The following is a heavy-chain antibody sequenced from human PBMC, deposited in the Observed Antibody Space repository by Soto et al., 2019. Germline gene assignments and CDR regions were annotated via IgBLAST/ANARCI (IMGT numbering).Heavy chain of an antibody. V-gene: IGHV4-59*01. CDR2: IYYSGST. Sequence: QVKLQESGPGLVKPSETLSLTCTVSGGSISSYYWSWIRQPPGKGLECIGYIYYSGSTHYNPSLKSRVTISVDTSKNQFSLKLSSVTAADTAVYFCARRLYDFSATMDVWGQGTTVTVSS. CDR3: ARRLYDFSATMDV. J-gene: IGHJ6*02. D-gene: IGHD5-12*01. CDR1: GGSISSYY.